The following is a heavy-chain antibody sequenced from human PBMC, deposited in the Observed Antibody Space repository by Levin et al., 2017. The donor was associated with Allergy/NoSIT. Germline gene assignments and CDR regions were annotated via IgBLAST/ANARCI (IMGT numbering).Heavy chain of an antibody. J-gene: IGHJ5*02. CDR3: ARRVLRYFDWLSHNWFDP. D-gene: IGHD3-9*01. Sequence: SQTLSLTCAVYGGSFSDYYWSWIRQPPGKGLEWIGEINHNGNTNYNPALKSRVTISVDTSKNQFSLKMRSVTAADPAVYYCARRVLRYFDWLSHNWFDPWGQGTLVTVSS. CDR2: INHNGNT. CDR1: GGSFSDYY. V-gene: IGHV4-34*01.